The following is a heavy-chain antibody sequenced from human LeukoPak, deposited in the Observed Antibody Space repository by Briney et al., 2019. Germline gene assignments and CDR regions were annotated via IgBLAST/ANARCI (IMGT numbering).Heavy chain of an antibody. D-gene: IGHD6-13*01. J-gene: IGHJ4*02. CDR1: GYTFTSYG. Sequence: EASVKVSCKASGYTFTSYGISWVRQAPGQGLEWMGWISAYNGNTHYAQKLQGRVTMTTDTSTSTAYMELRSLRSDDTAVYYCARDLTIGSSWYYRRNFDYWGQGTLVTVSS. CDR3: ARDLTIGSSWYYRRNFDY. V-gene: IGHV1-18*01. CDR2: ISAYNGNT.